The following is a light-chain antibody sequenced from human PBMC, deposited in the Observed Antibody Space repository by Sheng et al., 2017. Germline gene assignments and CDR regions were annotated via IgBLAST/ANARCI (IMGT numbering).Light chain of an antibody. CDR2: AAS. CDR1: QGISSY. J-gene: IGKJ2*01. V-gene: IGKV1D-8*01. CDR3: QQYYSFPYT. Sequence: VIWMTQSPSLLSASTGDRVTISCRMSQGISSYLAWYQQKPRERPLELLIYAASTLQSGVPSRFSGSGVWDEISTLTISCLQSEDFATYYCQQYYSFPYTFGQGTKLEIK.